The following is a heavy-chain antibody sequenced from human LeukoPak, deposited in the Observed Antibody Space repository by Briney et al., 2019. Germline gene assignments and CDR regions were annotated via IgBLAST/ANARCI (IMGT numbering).Heavy chain of an antibody. CDR3: ARGPLILEGNWSAP. CDR1: GYTFTGYY. D-gene: IGHD3-3*01. V-gene: IGHV1-2*02. J-gene: IGHJ5*02. Sequence: GASVKVSCKASGYTFTGYYMHWVRQAPGQGLEWMGWINVNSGGTNYAQKFQVRVTMTRDTSISTAYMELSRLRSDDTAVYYCARGPLILEGNWSAPGGQGPLVTVSP. CDR2: INVNSGGT.